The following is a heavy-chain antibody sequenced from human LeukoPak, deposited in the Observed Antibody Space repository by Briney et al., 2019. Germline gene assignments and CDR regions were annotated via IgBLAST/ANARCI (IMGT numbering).Heavy chain of an antibody. J-gene: IGHJ1*01. Sequence: PSETLSLTCTVSGGSISSSGYYWGWIRPPPGKGREWIGAIYYSGSTYYNPSLKSRVAISADTSKHQLSLRLSSVTAADTAVYYCATISSSWTEYFQHWGQGTLVTVSS. D-gene: IGHD6-13*01. CDR3: ATISSSWTEYFQH. V-gene: IGHV4-39*01. CDR2: IYYSGST. CDR1: GGSISSSGYY.